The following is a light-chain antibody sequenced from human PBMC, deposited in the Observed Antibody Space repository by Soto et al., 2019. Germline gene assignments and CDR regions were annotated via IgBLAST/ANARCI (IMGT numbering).Light chain of an antibody. CDR2: YDD. CDR1: DSNIGSNG. CDR3: AAWDASLNGVV. V-gene: IGLV1-36*01. Sequence: QAVVTQPPSVSEAPRQRVTISCSGTDSNIGSNGVNWYQQLPGKAPKLVIFYDDLLPLGVSDRFSGSKSDTSASLAISDLQSEDEAEYFCAAWDASLNGVVFGGGTKLTVL. J-gene: IGLJ3*02.